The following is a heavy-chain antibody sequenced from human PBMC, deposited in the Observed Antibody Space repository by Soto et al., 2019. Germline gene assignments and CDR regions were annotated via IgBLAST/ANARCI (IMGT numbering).Heavy chain of an antibody. D-gene: IGHD3-3*01. CDR2: ISYDGTAK. CDR1: GFDFSDHG. CDR3: AKDEGRFLRNYFNYGIDV. Sequence: QVRLVESGGGVVQPGRSLRLSCAASGFDFSDHGMHWVRQAPGEGLEWVTVISYDGTAKYYKESVKGRFTTSRDNSKKTLYLQIDSLRVEHTAVYYCAKDEGRFLRNYFNYGIDVWGLGTTVTVSS. V-gene: IGHV3-33*03. J-gene: IGHJ6*02.